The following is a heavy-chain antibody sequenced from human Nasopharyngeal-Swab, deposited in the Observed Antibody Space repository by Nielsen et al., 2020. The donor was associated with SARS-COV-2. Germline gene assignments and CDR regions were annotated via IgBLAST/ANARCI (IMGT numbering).Heavy chain of an antibody. CDR1: GYTFTSYY. V-gene: IGHV1-46*01. J-gene: IGHJ5*02. CDR2: INPSGGST. CDR3: ARGYNWESNLNWFDP. Sequence: SVKVSCKASGYTFTSYYMHWVRQAPGQGLEWMGIINPSGGSTSYAQKFQGRVTMTRNTSISTAYMELSSLRSEDTAVYYCARGYNWESNLNWFDPWGQGTLVTVSS. D-gene: IGHD3-16*01.